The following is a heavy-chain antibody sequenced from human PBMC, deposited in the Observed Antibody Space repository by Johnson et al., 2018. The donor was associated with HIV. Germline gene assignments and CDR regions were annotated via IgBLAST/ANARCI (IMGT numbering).Heavy chain of an antibody. J-gene: IGHJ3*02. CDR3: ARVRPYNWNDVHAFDI. CDR1: GFTFSSYA. Sequence: MLLVESGGGLVQPGGSLRLSCAASGFTFSSYAMSWVRQAPGKGLDWVANIKQDGSDKYYLASGKGRFTISRDNAKNSLYLQMNSLRAEDTAVYYCARVRPYNWNDVHAFDIWGQGKMVTVSS. V-gene: IGHV3-7*05. D-gene: IGHD1-20*01. CDR2: IKQDGSDK.